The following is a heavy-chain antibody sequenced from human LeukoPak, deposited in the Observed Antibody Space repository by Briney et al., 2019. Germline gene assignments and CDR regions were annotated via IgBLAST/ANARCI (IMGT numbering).Heavy chain of an antibody. CDR2: ITSSGSTI. D-gene: IGHD3-9*01. Sequence: GGSLRLSCAASGFTFSSYSMNWVRQAPGKGLEWVSYITSSGSTISYADSMKGRFTVSRDNAKNSLYLQMNSLRAEDTAVYYCARALYYDILTNYQTHTYYFDYWGQGTLLTVSS. CDR3: ARALYYDILTNYQTHTYYFDY. J-gene: IGHJ4*02. V-gene: IGHV3-48*04. CDR1: GFTFSSYS.